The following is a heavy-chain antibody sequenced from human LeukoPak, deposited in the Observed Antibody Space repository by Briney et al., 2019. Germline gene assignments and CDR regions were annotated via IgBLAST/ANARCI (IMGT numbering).Heavy chain of an antibody. J-gene: IGHJ4*02. V-gene: IGHV3-20*04. CDR2: INWNGGNT. D-gene: IGHD6-19*01. CDR1: GFNSDDYG. CDR3: ASSIAVTGTVY. Sequence: GGSLRLSSAASGFNSDDYGMNWVRQAPGKGLEWVSGINWNGGNTVYADSVKGRFTISRDNAKKSLYLQMNSLRAEDTALYYCASSIAVTGTVYWGQGTLVAVSS.